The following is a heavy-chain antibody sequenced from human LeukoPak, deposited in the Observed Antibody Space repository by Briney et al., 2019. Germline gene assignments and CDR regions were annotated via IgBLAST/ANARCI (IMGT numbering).Heavy chain of an antibody. D-gene: IGHD6-13*01. J-gene: IGHJ3*02. Sequence: GGSLRLSCAASGFTFSTYAMTWVRHAPGKGLEWVSTISGSGGSTDYADSVKGRFTISRDNSKNTVYLQMNSLRPEDTAVYYCARGAAAGMGGHDAFDIWGQGTMVTVSS. V-gene: IGHV3-23*01. CDR1: GFTFSTYA. CDR3: ARGAAAGMGGHDAFDI. CDR2: ISGSGGST.